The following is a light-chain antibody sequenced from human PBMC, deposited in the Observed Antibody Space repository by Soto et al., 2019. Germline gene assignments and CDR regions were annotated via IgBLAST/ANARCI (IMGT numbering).Light chain of an antibody. V-gene: IGLV2-8*01. J-gene: IGLJ7*01. CDR3: SSYGGSNNYV. CDR1: RGDIGGYNY. CDR2: GVS. Sequence: QSALTQPPSASGSPGQSVTIPCTGTRGDIGGYNYVSWYQQRPGKAPKLIIYGVSQRPSGVPDRFSGSKSGTTASLTVSGLQAEDEADYYCSSYGGSNNYVFGGGTQLTVL.